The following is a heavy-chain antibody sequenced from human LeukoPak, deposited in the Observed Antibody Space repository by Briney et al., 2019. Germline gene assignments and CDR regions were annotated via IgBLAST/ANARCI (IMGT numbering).Heavy chain of an antibody. J-gene: IGHJ4*02. CDR2: ISSSGDSA. D-gene: IGHD1-1*01. CDR1: GFTFSTNG. Sequence: GGSLRLSCAASGFTFSTNGMSWVRQAPGKGLEWVSGISSSGDSAYYADSVKGRFTISRDNSKSTLFLQMNSLRAEDTALYYCAKEFTKEWGQGTLVTVSS. CDR3: AKEFTKE. V-gene: IGHV3-23*01.